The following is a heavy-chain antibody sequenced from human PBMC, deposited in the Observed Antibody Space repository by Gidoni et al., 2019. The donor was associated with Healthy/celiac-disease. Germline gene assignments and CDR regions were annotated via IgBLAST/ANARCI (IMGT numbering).Heavy chain of an antibody. V-gene: IGHV3-30*04. D-gene: IGHD3-22*01. CDR1: GFTFRRYA. CDR3: VGDYYDSSGYYPPGDY. Sequence: QVQLVESWGGVVQPGRSLRPSSAASGFTFRRYAMHWVRQAPGKGLEWVAVISYDGSNKYYADSVKGRFTISRDNSKNTLYLQMNSLRAEDTAVYYCVGDYYDSSGYYPPGDYWGQGTLVTVSS. CDR2: ISYDGSNK. J-gene: IGHJ4*02.